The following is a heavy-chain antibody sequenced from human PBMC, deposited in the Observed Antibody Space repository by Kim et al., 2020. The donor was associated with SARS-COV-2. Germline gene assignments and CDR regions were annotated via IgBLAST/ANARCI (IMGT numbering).Heavy chain of an antibody. J-gene: IGHJ4*02. CDR1: GFTFSDFY. V-gene: IGHV3-11*01. CDR2: ISNTSTT. Sequence: GGSLRLSCAASGFTFSDFYMSWIRQAPGKGLEWVSYISNTSTTYYTDSVKDRFTISRDIAKNSLYLQMNSLRADDTAVYSCARDHPVAGLYFDSWGQGTLVTVSS. CDR3: ARDHPVAGLYFDS. D-gene: IGHD6-19*01.